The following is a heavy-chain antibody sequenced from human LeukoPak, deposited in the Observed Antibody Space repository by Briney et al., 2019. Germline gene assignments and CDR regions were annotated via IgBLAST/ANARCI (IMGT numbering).Heavy chain of an antibody. CDR3: ARLLPYYYDSSGYTFDY. D-gene: IGHD3-22*01. J-gene: IGHJ4*02. CDR2: ISSSGSTI. CDR1: GFTFSDYY. V-gene: IGHV3-11*04. Sequence: GGSLRLSCAASGFTFSDYYMSWIRQAPGKGLEWVSYISSSGSTIYYADSVKGRFTISRDNAKNSLYLQMNSLRAEDTAVYYCARLLPYYYDSSGYTFDYWGQGTLVTVSS.